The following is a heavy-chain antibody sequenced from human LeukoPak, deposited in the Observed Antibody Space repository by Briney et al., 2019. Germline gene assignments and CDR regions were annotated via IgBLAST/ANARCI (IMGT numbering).Heavy chain of an antibody. J-gene: IGHJ4*02. V-gene: IGHV4-34*01. CDR1: GGSFSGYY. Sequence: SETLSLTCAVYGGSFSGYYWSWIRQPPGKGLEWIGEINHSGSTNYNPSLKSRVTISVDTSKNQLSLKLSSVTAADTAVYYCARHRLDYNYFDYWGQGTLVTVSS. CDR2: INHSGST. CDR3: ARHRLDYNYFDY. D-gene: IGHD4-4*01.